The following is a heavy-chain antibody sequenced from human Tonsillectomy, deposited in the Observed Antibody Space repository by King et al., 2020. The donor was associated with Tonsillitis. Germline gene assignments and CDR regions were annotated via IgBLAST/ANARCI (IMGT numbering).Heavy chain of an antibody. J-gene: IGHJ6*02. V-gene: IGHV3-30*18. D-gene: IGHD2-2*01. CDR2: ISYDVSNK. Sequence: VQLVESGGGVVQPGRSLRLSCAASGFTFSSYGMHWVRQAPGKGLEWVAVISYDVSNKYYADSVKGRFTISRDNSKNTLYLQMNSLRAEDTSVYYCAKGDIVVVPAAIYYYGMDVWGQGTTVTVSS. CDR1: GFTFSSYG. CDR3: AKGDIVVVPAAIYYYGMDV.